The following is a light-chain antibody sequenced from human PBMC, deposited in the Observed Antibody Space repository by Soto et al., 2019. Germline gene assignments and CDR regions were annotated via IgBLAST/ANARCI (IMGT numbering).Light chain of an antibody. J-gene: IGLJ2*01. CDR1: SNDVGGYKY. CDR2: DVS. CDR3: SSYTSSSTLL. Sequence: QSALTQPASVSGSPGQSITISCTGTSNDVGGYKYVFWYQQYPGKAPKLMIYDVSNRPSGVSNRFSGSKSGNTASLTISGLQAEDEADYYCSSYTSSSTLLFGGGTKVTVL. V-gene: IGLV2-14*01.